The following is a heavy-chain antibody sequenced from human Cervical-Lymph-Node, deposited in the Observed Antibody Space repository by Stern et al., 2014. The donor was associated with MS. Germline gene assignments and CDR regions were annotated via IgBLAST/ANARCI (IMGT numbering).Heavy chain of an antibody. Sequence: QVQLMQSGAEVKQSGASVKVSCKASGYTFTRFYIHWVRQAPGQGPEWMGTINPRTGTKKYAQRFQDRVTMTRDTSTTTVHMELSSVTSDDSAVYYCARDTMTWGQGTLVTVSS. CDR1: GYTFTRFY. CDR3: ARDTMT. D-gene: IGHD4-17*01. CDR2: INPRTGTK. J-gene: IGHJ4*02. V-gene: IGHV1-46*01.